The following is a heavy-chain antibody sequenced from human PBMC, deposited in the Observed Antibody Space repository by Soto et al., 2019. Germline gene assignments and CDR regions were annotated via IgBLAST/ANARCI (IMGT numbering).Heavy chain of an antibody. CDR3: ARDFRITMVRGDIYYYSYGMDV. V-gene: IGHV1-69*01. J-gene: IGHJ6*02. CDR1: GGTFSSYA. Sequence: QVQLVQSGAEVKKPGSSVKVSCKASGGTFSSYAISWVRQAPGQGLEWMGGIITIFGTANYAQKFQGRVTIAADESTSTAYMELSSLRSEDTAVYYCARDFRITMVRGDIYYYSYGMDVWGQGTTVTVSS. D-gene: IGHD3-10*01. CDR2: IITIFGTA.